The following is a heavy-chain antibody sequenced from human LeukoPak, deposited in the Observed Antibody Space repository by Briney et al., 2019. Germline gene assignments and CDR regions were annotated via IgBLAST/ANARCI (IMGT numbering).Heavy chain of an antibody. Sequence: ASETLSLTCTVSGGSISSGGYYWSWIRQHPGKGLEWIGYIYYSGSTYYNPSLKSRVTISVDTSKNQFSLKLSSVTAADTAVYYCARGGSHGDYVGIFDYWGQGTLVTVSS. CDR1: GGSISSGGYY. CDR3: ARGGSHGDYVGIFDY. CDR2: IYYSGST. D-gene: IGHD4-17*01. J-gene: IGHJ4*02. V-gene: IGHV4-31*03.